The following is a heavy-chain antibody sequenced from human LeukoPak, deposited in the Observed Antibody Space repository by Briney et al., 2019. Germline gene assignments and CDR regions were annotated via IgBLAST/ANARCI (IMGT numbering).Heavy chain of an antibody. V-gene: IGHV5-51*01. CDR3: ARRDYYDSSGYLNDAFDI. CDR1: GYSFTSYW. CDR2: IYPGDSDT. D-gene: IGHD3-22*01. Sequence: GESLKISCKGSGYSFTSYWIGWVRQMPGKGLEWMGIIYPGDSDTRYSPSFQGQVTISADKSISTAYQQWSSLKASDTAMYYCARRDYYDSSGYLNDAFDIWGQGTMVTVSS. J-gene: IGHJ3*02.